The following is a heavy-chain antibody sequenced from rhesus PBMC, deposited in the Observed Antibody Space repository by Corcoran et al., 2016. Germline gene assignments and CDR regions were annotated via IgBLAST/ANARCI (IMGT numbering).Heavy chain of an antibody. J-gene: IGHJ4*01. D-gene: IGHD6-13*01. Sequence: QVQLQAAGPGLVKPSETLSLTCAVPGGSISSNSWSGIRQPRGKGLEWSGYIYGGSASTSYNPSLKSRVTISTDTSKNQFSLKLSSVTAADTAVYYCVRWSSAGRFDYWGQGVLVTVSS. V-gene: IGHV4-147*01. CDR3: VRWSSAGRFDY. CDR1: GGSISSNS. CDR2: IYGGSAST.